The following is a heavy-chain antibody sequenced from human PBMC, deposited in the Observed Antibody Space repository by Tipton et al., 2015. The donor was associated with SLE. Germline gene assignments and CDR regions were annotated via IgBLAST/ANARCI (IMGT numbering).Heavy chain of an antibody. CDR2: IMDTGYT. CDR3: AREADTGSSALDV. V-gene: IGHV4-34*12. D-gene: IGHD3-10*01. Sequence: TLSLTCAVCGGSFRGYYWSWIRQSPGQGTEWIGEIMDTGYTNYNPSLKSRVTISRDTSKNEFSLNLTSVTAADTAVYYCAREADTGSSALDVWGQGTMVTVSS. J-gene: IGHJ3*01. CDR1: GGSFRGYY.